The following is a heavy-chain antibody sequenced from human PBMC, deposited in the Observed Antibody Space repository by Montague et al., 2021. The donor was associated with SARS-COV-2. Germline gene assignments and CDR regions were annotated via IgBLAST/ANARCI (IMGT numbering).Heavy chain of an antibody. CDR3: ARGGTYYDFWSGYYNYYYGMDV. V-gene: IGHV3-48*03. CDR2: ISSSGSTI. D-gene: IGHD3-3*01. J-gene: IGHJ6*02. CDR1: GFTFSSYE. Sequence: SLRLSCAASGFTFSSYEMNWVRQAPGKGLEWVAYISSSGSTIYYTDSVKGRFTISRDNAKNSLYLQMNSLRAEDTAVYYCARGGTYYDFWSGYYNYYYGMDVWGHGTTVTVSS.